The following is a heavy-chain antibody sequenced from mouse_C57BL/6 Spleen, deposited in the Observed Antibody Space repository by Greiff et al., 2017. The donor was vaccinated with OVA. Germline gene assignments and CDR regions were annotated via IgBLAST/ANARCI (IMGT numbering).Heavy chain of an antibody. CDR2: IDPNRGGT. J-gene: IGHJ4*01. V-gene: IGHV1-72*01. Sequence: QQPGAELVKPGASVKLSCKASGYTSTSYWMHWVKQRPGRGLEWIGWIDPNRGGTKYNEKFKCKATLTVDKPSSTAYMQLSSLTSEDSAVYYCTRRDFYYGSSWGAMDYWGQGTSVTVSS. CDR3: TRRDFYYGSSWGAMDY. D-gene: IGHD1-1*01. CDR1: GYTSTSYW.